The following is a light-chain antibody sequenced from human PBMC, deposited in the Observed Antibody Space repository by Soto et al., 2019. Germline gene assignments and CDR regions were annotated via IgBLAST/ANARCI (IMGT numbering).Light chain of an antibody. J-gene: IGKJ1*01. CDR2: DAS. Sequence: EIVMTQSPATLSVSPGERATLSCRASQSVSSKLAWYQHKPGQAPRLLISDASNRATGIPDRFSGSGSGTDFTLTISRLEPEDFAVYYCQQYGSSGTFGQGTKVDIK. CDR3: QQYGSSGT. V-gene: IGKV3-20*01. CDR1: QSVSSK.